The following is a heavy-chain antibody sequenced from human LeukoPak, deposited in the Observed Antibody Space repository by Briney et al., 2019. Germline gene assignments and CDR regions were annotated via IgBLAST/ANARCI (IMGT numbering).Heavy chain of an antibody. CDR1: GGSISSYY. CDR3: ARGVVVPAAMFSPYYYYYYMDV. V-gene: IGHV4-59*01. J-gene: IGHJ6*03. CDR2: IYYSGST. Sequence: SETLSLTCTVSGGSISSYYWSWIRQPPGKGLEWIGYIYYSGSTNYNPSLKSRVTISVDTSKNQFSLKLSSVTAADTAVYYCARGVVVPAAMFSPYYYYYYMDVWGKGTTVTISS. D-gene: IGHD2-2*01.